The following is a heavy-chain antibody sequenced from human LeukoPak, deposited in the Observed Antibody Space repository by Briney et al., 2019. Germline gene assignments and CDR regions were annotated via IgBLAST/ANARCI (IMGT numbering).Heavy chain of an antibody. D-gene: IGHD3-3*01. J-gene: IGHJ4*02. CDR1: GFTFTSYT. CDR2: ISSGSSYI. V-gene: IGHV3-21*01. CDR3: ARDHDTVVGVVIIPNSDY. Sequence: PGGSLRLSCAASGFTFTSYTMNWARQAPGKVLEWISSISSGSSYIYYADSMKGRFTISRDNAKNSLYLQMHSLRAEDTAVYYCARDHDTVVGVVIIPNSDYWGQGTLVTVSS.